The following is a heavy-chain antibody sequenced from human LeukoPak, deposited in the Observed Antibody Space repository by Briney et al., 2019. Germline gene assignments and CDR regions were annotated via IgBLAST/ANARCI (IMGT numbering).Heavy chain of an antibody. D-gene: IGHD6-19*01. V-gene: IGHV3-23*01. Sequence: GGSLRLSCAASGFTFSSYAMSWVRQAPGKGLEWVSAISGSGGSTYYADSVKGRFTISRDNSKNTLYLQMNSLRVEDTAVYYCAKDLQGSGWYPYYFDYWGQGTLVTVSS. J-gene: IGHJ4*02. CDR3: AKDLQGSGWYPYYFDY. CDR2: ISGSGGST. CDR1: GFTFSSYA.